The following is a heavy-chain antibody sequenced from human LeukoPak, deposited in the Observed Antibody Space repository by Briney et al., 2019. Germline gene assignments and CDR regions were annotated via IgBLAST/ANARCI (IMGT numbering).Heavy chain of an antibody. CDR3: ARGGIAAGDY. V-gene: IGHV1-2*02. J-gene: IGHJ4*02. CDR1: GYTFTGYY. Sequence: ASVTVSCKASGYTFTGYYMHWVRQAPGQGLEWMGWINPNSGGTSYEQKFQGRVTMTRDTSITTAYMELSRLTSDDTAVYYCARGGIAAGDYWGQGTLGTVSS. CDR2: INPNSGGT. D-gene: IGHD6-13*01.